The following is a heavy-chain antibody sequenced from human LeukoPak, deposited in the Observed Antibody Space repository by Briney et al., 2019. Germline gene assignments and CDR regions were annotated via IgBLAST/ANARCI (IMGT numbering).Heavy chain of an antibody. V-gene: IGHV3-7*01. Sequence: GGSLRLSCAASGLTFTDFWMNWVRQAPGGGLEWVPNMKPDGIEKYYVDSVKSRFAIPRDNAKNEVYLEMNSLRAEHTGVYYCSGRDSSRSPRAYWGQGTLVSVSS. CDR1: GLTFTDFW. D-gene: IGHD2-2*01. CDR3: SGRDSSRSPRAY. J-gene: IGHJ4*02. CDR2: MKPDGIEK.